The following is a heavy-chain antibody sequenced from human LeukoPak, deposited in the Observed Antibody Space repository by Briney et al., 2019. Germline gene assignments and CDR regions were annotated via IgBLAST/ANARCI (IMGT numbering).Heavy chain of an antibody. D-gene: IGHD6-19*01. CDR1: GGTFSSYA. Sequence: SVKVSCKASGGTFSSYAISWVRQAPGQGLEWMGGIIPIFGTANYAQKFQGRVTITADESTSTAYMELSSLRSEDTAVYYCARCPLDRTSSGWDQSKVRYYYYGMDVWGQGTTVTVSS. J-gene: IGHJ6*02. CDR2: IIPIFGTA. V-gene: IGHV1-69*13. CDR3: ARCPLDRTSSGWDQSKVRYYYYGMDV.